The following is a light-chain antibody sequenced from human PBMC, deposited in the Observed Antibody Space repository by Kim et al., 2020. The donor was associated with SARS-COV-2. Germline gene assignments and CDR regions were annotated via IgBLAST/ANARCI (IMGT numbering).Light chain of an antibody. V-gene: IGKV3-20*01. J-gene: IGKJ3*01. CDR1: QSFTRNN. CDR3: HQYVNFPRT. CDR2: GAS. Sequence: SPGERATLSGRASQSFTRNNLAWYQQKPGQAPRRLISGASNRATGIPDRFSGSGSGTDFTLTISRLEPEDFAVYYCHQYVNFPRTFGPGTKVDIK.